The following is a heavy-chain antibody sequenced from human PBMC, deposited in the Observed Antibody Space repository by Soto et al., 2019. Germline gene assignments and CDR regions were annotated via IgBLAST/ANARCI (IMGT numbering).Heavy chain of an antibody. D-gene: IGHD1-1*01. Sequence: SETLSLTCTVSGGSISSSTYYWGWMRQPPGKGLEWIASFFIGGNTYYNPSLKSRVTISVDTSKNQFSLKLSSVTAADTAVYYCASYWNAPHWFDPWGQGTLVTV. V-gene: IGHV4-39*01. CDR1: GGSISSSTYY. CDR2: FFIGGNT. J-gene: IGHJ5*02. CDR3: ASYWNAPHWFDP.